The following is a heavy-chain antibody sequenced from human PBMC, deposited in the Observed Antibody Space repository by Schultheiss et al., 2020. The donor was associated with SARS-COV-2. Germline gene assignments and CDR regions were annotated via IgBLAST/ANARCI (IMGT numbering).Heavy chain of an antibody. CDR1: GGSISSYY. Sequence: SETLSLTCTVSGGSISSYYWSWIRQPAGKGLEWIGRIYYSGSTYYNPSLKSRVTISVDTSKNQFSLKLSSVTAADTAVYYCASGVRVATPIGYYYYGMDVWGQGTTVTVSS. J-gene: IGHJ6*02. D-gene: IGHD5-12*01. V-gene: IGHV4-59*05. CDR2: IYYSGST. CDR3: ASGVRVATPIGYYYYGMDV.